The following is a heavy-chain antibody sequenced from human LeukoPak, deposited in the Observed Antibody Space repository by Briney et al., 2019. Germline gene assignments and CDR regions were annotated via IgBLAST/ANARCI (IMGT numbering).Heavy chain of an antibody. V-gene: IGHV3-48*01. Sequence: GGSLRLSCAASGFTFSSYEMNWVRQAPGKGLEWVSYISSSSSTIYYADSVKGRFTISRDNSKNTLYLQMNSLRAEDTAVYYCAKDGDCSSTSCYFHFDCWGQGTLVTVSS. D-gene: IGHD2-2*03. J-gene: IGHJ4*02. CDR2: ISSSSSTI. CDR1: GFTFSSYE. CDR3: AKDGDCSSTSCYFHFDC.